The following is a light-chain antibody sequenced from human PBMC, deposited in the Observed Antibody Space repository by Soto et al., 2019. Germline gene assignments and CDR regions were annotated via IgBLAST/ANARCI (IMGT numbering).Light chain of an antibody. CDR2: GAS. Sequence: EIVMTQSPATLSLSPGERATLSCRASQTVTSSYISWYQQKPGQAPRLLIYGASTRATGIPARFSGSGSGTDFTLTTNSLQPEDFAVYYCQQDYNLPWTFGQGTKVEI. CDR3: QQDYNLPWT. V-gene: IGKV3D-7*01. J-gene: IGKJ1*01. CDR1: QTVTSSY.